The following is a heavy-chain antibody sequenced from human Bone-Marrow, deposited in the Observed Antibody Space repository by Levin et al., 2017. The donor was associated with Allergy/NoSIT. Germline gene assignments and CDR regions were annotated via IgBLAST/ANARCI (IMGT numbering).Heavy chain of an antibody. Sequence: SQTLSLTCTVSGGSLTSFYWSWIRQPPGKGLEWIGYIYDSGATNYNPSLKRRVTISIDTSKNQVSLKMTSVTAADTAVYSCARVAYDTKDWYFDLWGRGALVTVSS. CDR3: ARVAYDTKDWYFDL. D-gene: IGHD3-16*01. V-gene: IGHV4-59*01. CDR1: GGSLTSFY. J-gene: IGHJ2*01. CDR2: IYDSGAT.